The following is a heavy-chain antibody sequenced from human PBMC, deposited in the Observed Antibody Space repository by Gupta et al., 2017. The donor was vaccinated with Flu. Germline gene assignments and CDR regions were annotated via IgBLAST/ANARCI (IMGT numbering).Heavy chain of an antibody. CDR1: GGSISSYY. J-gene: IGHJ2*01. CDR3: ARRMVNWSWYFDL. CDR2: IYYSGST. D-gene: IGHD1-1*01. V-gene: IGHV4-59*01. Sequence: QVQLQESGPGLVTPSETLSLTCTVSGGSISSYYWSWIRQPPGKGLEWIGYIYYSGSTNYNPSLKSRVTISVDTSKNQFSLKLSSVTAADTAVYYCARRMVNWSWYFDLWGRGTLVTVSS.